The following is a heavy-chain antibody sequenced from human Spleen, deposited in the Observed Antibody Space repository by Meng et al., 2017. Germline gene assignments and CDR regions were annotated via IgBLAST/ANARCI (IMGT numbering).Heavy chain of an antibody. CDR1: GFTFDDSA. CDR3: ARDVSGSGSYWDYYYYGMDV. V-gene: IGHV3-9*01. D-gene: IGHD3-10*01. Sequence: SLKISCAASGFTFDDSAMHWVRQAPGKGLEWVSGISWNSGSIDYADSVKGRFTISRDNAKKSLYLQMNSLRAEDTAVYYCARDVSGSGSYWDYYYYGMDVWGQGTTVTVSS. J-gene: IGHJ6*02. CDR2: ISWNSGSI.